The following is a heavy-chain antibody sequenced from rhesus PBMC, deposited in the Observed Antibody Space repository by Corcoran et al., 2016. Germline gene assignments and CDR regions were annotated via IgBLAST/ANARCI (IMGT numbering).Heavy chain of an antibody. Sequence: EVQVVESGGGLVQPGGSLRLSCAASELSFSNHDISWVRQAPGKGLEWVSYISKSGGSTDYADAVKGRVTIFRDNSKRTLSLQMNSLRVEDTAMYYWTKGEGDYWGQGVLVTVSS. J-gene: IGHJ4*01. CDR2: ISKSGGST. V-gene: IGHV3S5*01. CDR1: ELSFSNHD. CDR3: TKGEGDY.